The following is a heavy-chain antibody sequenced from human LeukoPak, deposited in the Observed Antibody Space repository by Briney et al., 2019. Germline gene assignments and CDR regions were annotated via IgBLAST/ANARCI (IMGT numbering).Heavy chain of an antibody. Sequence: GGSLRLSCAASGFTFSSYGMHWVRQAPGKGLEWAAVIWYDGSNKYYADSVKGRFTISRDNSKNTLYLQMNSLRAEDTAVYYCAKGGGSYPFYYYYYMDVWGKGTTVTVSS. V-gene: IGHV3-33*06. CDR1: GFTFSSYG. CDR2: IWYDGSNK. CDR3: AKGGGSYPFYYYYYMDV. J-gene: IGHJ6*03. D-gene: IGHD1-26*01.